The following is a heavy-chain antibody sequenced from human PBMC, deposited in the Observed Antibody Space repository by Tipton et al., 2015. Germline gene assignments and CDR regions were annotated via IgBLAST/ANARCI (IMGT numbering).Heavy chain of an antibody. CDR3: AKDRGFCSGVSCYDFEH. D-gene: IGHD2-15*01. Sequence: SLRLSCEASGVHFSDYGMHWVRQAPGKGLEWVAVISNDESTRYYVDSVKGRFSISRDNSKNTLYLQMNSLSGDDTAVYYCAKDRGFCSGVSCYDFEHWGQGTLVTVSS. V-gene: IGHV3-30*18. CDR2: ISNDESTR. CDR1: GVHFSDYG. J-gene: IGHJ4*02.